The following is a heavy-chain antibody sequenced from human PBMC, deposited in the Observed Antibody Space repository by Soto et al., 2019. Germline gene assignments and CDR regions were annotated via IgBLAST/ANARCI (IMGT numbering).Heavy chain of an antibody. V-gene: IGHV3-33*01. CDR2: IWYDGSNK. J-gene: IGHJ6*02. D-gene: IGHD3-22*01. CDR3: ARDRNADSSGYYYYYGMDV. CDR1: GFTFSSYG. Sequence: GGSLRLSCAASGFTFSSYGMHWVRQAPGKGLEWVAVIWYDGSNKYYADSVKGRFTISRDNSKNTLYLQMNSLRAEDTAVYHCARDRNADSSGYYYYYGMDVWRQGTTVTVSS.